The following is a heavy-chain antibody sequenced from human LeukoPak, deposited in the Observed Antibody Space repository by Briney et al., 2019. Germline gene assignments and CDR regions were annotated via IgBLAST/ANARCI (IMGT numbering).Heavy chain of an antibody. CDR2: FDPEDGET. D-gene: IGHD2-2*02. CDR3: ATVPGPPKYCSSTSCYTVKFDP. Sequence: ASVKVSCKVSGYTLTELSVHWVRQAPGKGLEWMGGFDPEDGETIYAQRFQGRVTMTEDTSTDTAYMELSSLRSEDTAVYYCATVPGPPKYCSSTSCYTVKFDPWGQGTLVTVSS. J-gene: IGHJ5*02. CDR1: GYTLTELS. V-gene: IGHV1-24*01.